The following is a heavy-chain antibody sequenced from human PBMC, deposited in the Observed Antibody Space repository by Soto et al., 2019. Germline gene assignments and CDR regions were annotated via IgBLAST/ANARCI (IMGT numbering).Heavy chain of an antibody. D-gene: IGHD1-7*01. CDR3: ARDQGWNYRFIDY. Sequence: GGSLRLSCAASGFTFSSYGMHWVRQAPGKGLEWVAVIWYDGSNKYYADSVKGRFTISRDNSKNTLYLQMNNLRAEDTAVYYCARDQGWNYRFIDYWGQGTLVTVSS. V-gene: IGHV3-33*01. J-gene: IGHJ4*02. CDR2: IWYDGSNK. CDR1: GFTFSSYG.